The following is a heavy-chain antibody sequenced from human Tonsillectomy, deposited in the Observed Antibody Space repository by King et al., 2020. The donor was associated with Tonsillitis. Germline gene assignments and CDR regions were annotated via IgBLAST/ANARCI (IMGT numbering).Heavy chain of an antibody. J-gene: IGHJ4*02. CDR3: STTYAPGVAVAGVDY. CDR1: GFTFSNAW. D-gene: IGHD6-19*01. CDR2: IKSKTDGGTT. V-gene: IGHV3-15*01. Sequence: VQLVESGGGLVKPGGSLRLSCAASGFTFSNAWMSWVRQAPGKGLEWVGRIKSKTDGGTTDYAAPVKGRFTISRDDSKDTLYLQMNSLKIEDTAVYYCSTTYAPGVAVAGVDYWGQGTLVTVSS.